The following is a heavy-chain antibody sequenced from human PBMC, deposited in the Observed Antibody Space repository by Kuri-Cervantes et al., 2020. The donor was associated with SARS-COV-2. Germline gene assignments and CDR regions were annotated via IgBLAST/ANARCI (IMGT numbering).Heavy chain of an antibody. D-gene: IGHD2-2*01. CDR2: ISYDGSNK. CDR3: ARGSSLVPAGNFDY. Sequence: GESLKISCVASGFTFSSYAMSWVRQAPGKGLEWVAVISYDGSNKYYADSVKGRFTISRDNSKNTLYLQMNSLRAEDTAVYYCARGSSLVPAGNFDYWGQGTLVTVSS. J-gene: IGHJ4*02. V-gene: IGHV3-30-3*01. CDR1: GFTFSSYA.